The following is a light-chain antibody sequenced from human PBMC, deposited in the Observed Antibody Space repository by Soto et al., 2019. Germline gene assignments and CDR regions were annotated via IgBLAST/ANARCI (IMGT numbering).Light chain of an antibody. CDR3: QQRSNWPPGT. J-gene: IGKJ1*01. Sequence: EIVLTQSPGTLSLSPGERATLSCRAIQSVSNNYLAWYQQKPGQAPRLLIYGASNRATGIPDRFSGSGSGTDFTLTISRLEPEDFAVYYCQQRSNWPPGTFGQGTKVDIK. V-gene: IGKV3D-20*02. CDR2: GAS. CDR1: QSVSNNY.